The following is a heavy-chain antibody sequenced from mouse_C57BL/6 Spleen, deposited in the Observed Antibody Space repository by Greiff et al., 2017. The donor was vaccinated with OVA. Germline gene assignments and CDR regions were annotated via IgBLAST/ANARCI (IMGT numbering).Heavy chain of an antibody. V-gene: IGHV14-3*01. CDR2: IDPANGNT. J-gene: IGHJ1*03. D-gene: IGHD2-4*01. Sequence: DVQLQESVAELVRPGASVKLSCTASGFNIKNTYMHWVKQRPEQGLEWIGRIDPANGNTKYDPKFQGKATITADTSSNTAYLQLSSLTSEDTAIYYCARDYDRSYCYFDVWGTGTTVTVSS. CDR1: GFNIKNTY. CDR3: ARDYDRSYCYFDV.